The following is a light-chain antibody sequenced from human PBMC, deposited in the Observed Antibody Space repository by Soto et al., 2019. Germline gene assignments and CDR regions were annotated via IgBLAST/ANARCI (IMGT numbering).Light chain of an antibody. V-gene: IGKV2-28*01. Sequence: DIVMTQSPLSLSVTHGEPASISCRCSQSLLHRNGYNDLDWYLQKPGQSPQLLISLGSNRASGVPDRFSGSGSGTDFTLKISRVEAEDVGVYYCMQALQTSFTFGPGTKVDIK. CDR2: LGS. CDR1: QSLLHRNGYND. J-gene: IGKJ3*01. CDR3: MQALQTSFT.